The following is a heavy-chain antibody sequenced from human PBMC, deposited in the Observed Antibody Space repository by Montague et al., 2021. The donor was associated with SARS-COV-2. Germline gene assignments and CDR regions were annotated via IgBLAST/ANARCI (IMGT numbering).Heavy chain of an antibody. V-gene: IGHV4-4*07. CDR1: GGSISSYY. D-gene: IGHD3-9*01. J-gene: IGHJ6*02. CDR2: IYTSGST. Sequence: SETLSLTCTVSGGSISSYYWSWIRQPAGKGLEWIGRIYTSGSTNYNPSLKSRVTMSVDTSKNQFSLKLSSVTAADTAVYYCARVGRAGYDILTGYYYYGMGVWGQGTTVTVSS. CDR3: ARVGRAGYDILTGYYYYGMGV.